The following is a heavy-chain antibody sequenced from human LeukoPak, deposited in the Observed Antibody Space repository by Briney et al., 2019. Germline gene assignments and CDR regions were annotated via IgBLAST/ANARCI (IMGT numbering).Heavy chain of an antibody. Sequence: GGSLRLSCAASGSTVTTNYMTWVRQAPGKGLEWVSVIYSDGSTYYADSVRGRFTMSRDDSRNTVYLQLNRLRAADTAVYYCARDKGTSYLSSFDYWGQGTLVTVSS. D-gene: IGHD6-6*01. CDR2: IYSDGST. J-gene: IGHJ4*02. V-gene: IGHV3-66*01. CDR3: ARDKGTSYLSSFDY. CDR1: GSTVTTNY.